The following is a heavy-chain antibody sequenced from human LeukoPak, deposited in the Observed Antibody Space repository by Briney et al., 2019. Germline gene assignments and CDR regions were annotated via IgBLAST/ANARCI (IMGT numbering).Heavy chain of an antibody. CDR3: ARPRRYYDSSGYYLSPGYYFDY. CDR1: GGSISSSSYY. CDR2: IYYSGST. V-gene: IGHV4-39*01. Sequence: SETLSLTCTVSGGSISSSSYYWGWIRQPPGKGLEWIGSIYYSGSTYYNPSLKSRVTISVDTSKNQFSLKLSSVTAADTAVYYCARPRRYYDSSGYYLSPGYYFDYWGQGTLVTVSS. J-gene: IGHJ4*02. D-gene: IGHD3-22*01.